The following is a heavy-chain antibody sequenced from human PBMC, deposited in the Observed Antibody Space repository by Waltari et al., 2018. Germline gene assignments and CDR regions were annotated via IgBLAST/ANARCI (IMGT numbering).Heavy chain of an antibody. J-gene: IGHJ4*02. CDR3: ARGRGFGAISIGY. CDR2: ISSSSSTI. D-gene: IGHD3-10*01. CDR1: GYTFSSYS. V-gene: IGHV3-48*04. Sequence: VQLVQSGAEVKKPGASVKVSCKASGYTFSSYSMTWVRPAPGKGLEWVSYISSSSSTIYYADSVKGRFTISRDNAKNSLYLQMNSLRAEDTAVYYCARGRGFGAISIGYWGQGTLVTVSS.